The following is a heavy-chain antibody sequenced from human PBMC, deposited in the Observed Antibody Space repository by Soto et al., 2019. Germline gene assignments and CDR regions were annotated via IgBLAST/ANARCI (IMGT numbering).Heavy chain of an antibody. V-gene: IGHV4-34*01. D-gene: IGHD6-13*01. Sequence: SETLSLTCAVEGVSFSCYYLILLRPPHGKGLEWIGEINHSGSTNYNPSLKSRVTISVDTSKNQFSLKLSSVTAADTAVYYCARGYRDYIAAAGALRVFQHWGQGTLVTVSS. CDR2: INHSGST. J-gene: IGHJ1*01. CDR1: GVSFSCYY. CDR3: ARGYRDYIAAAGALRVFQH.